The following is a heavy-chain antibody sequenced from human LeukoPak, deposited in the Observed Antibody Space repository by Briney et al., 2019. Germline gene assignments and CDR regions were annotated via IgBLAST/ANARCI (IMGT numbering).Heavy chain of an antibody. Sequence: SVKVSCKASGGTFSSYAISWVRQAPGQGLEWMGGIIPIFGTANYAQKFQGRVTITRDTSASTAYMELSSLRSEDTAVYYCARVPPDSSWYPIDYWGQGTLVTVSS. CDR2: IIPIFGTA. CDR1: GGTFSSYA. J-gene: IGHJ4*02. CDR3: ARVPPDSSWYPIDY. D-gene: IGHD6-13*01. V-gene: IGHV1-69*05.